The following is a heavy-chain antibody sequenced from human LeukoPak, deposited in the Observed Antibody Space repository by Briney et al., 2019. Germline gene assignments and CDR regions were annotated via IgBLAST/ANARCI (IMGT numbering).Heavy chain of an antibody. D-gene: IGHD1-26*01. V-gene: IGHV1-69*13. CDR1: GGTFSSYA. Sequence: ASVKVSCKASGGTFSSYAISWVRQAPGQGLEWMGGIIPIFGTANYAQKFQGRVTITADESTSTAYMELGSLRSEDTAIYYCARTYSGSLFDYWGQGTLVTVSS. CDR2: IIPIFGTA. CDR3: ARTYSGSLFDY. J-gene: IGHJ4*02.